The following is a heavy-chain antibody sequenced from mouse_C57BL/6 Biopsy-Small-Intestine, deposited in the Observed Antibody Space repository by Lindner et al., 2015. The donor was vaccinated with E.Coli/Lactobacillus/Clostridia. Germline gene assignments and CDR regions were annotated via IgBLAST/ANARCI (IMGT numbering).Heavy chain of an antibody. CDR3: ARREYSYSNYGFAY. CDR1: GYTFTSYV. Sequence: VQLQESGPELVKPGASVKMSCKASGYTFTSYVIHWVKQKPGQVLEWIGYINPFNDATKYNEKFKDKATLTSDKSSSTAYMELSSLTSEDSAVYYCARREYSYSNYGFAYWGQGTLVTVSA. V-gene: IGHV1-14*01. D-gene: IGHD2-5*01. J-gene: IGHJ3*01. CDR2: INPFNDAT.